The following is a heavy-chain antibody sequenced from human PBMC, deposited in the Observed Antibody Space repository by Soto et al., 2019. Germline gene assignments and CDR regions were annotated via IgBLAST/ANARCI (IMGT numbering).Heavy chain of an antibody. CDR3: ARDKYCSGGSCRKNWFDP. CDR1: GGSLGSYY. CDR2: VFYTGRA. D-gene: IGHD2-15*01. V-gene: IGHV4-59*01. Sequence: PSETLSLTCTFSGGSLGSYYWSWIRQPPGKGLEWIGYVFYTGRANYNASLKSRVSISLDMSKNQFSLKLTSVTAADTAVYYCARDKYCSGGSCRKNWFDPWGQGTLVTVSS. J-gene: IGHJ5*02.